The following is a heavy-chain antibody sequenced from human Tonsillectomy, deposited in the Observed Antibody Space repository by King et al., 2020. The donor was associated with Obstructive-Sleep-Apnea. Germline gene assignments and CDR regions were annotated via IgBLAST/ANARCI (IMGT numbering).Heavy chain of an antibody. CDR1: VFTFSSYA. CDR3: ARDGTAMVY. D-gene: IGHD5-18*01. V-gene: IGHV3-30*04. J-gene: IGHJ4*02. CDR2: ISYDGRNK. Sequence: QLVQSGGGVVQPGRSLRLSCAASVFTFSSYAMHWVRQAPCKGLEWVAVISYDGRNKYYADSVKGRFTISRDNSKNTLYLQMNSLRAEDTAVYYCARDGTAMVYWGQGTLVTVSS.